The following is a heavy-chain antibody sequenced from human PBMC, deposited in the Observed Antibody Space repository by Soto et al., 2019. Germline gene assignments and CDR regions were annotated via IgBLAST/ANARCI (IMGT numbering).Heavy chain of an antibody. J-gene: IGHJ6*02. Sequence: SETLSLTCTVSGGSISSSSFYWGWIRQPPGRGLEWIASIYYTGSTYYNPSLKSRVTISVDTSENQFSLKLTSVTAADTAVYDCASPKARSRSGYDLWGQGTTVTVYS. CDR2: IYYTGST. CDR3: ASPKARSRSGYDL. CDR1: GGSISSSSFY. V-gene: IGHV4-39*01. D-gene: IGHD5-12*01.